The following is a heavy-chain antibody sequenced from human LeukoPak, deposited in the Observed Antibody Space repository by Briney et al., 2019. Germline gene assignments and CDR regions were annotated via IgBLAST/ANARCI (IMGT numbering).Heavy chain of an antibody. CDR2: IKEDGTEK. D-gene: IGHD4-23*01. V-gene: IGHV3-7*04. Sequence: GGSLRLSCAASGFTFSSYWMSWVRQAPGKGLEWVANIKEDGTEKRYVESVKGRFTISRDNAKNSLFLQMNSLRAEDTAVYFCAWDYGGWWGQGTLVTVSS. CDR1: GFTFSSYW. J-gene: IGHJ4*02. CDR3: AWDYGGW.